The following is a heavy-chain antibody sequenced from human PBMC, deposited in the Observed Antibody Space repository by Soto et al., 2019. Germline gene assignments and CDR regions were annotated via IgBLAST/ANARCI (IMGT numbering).Heavy chain of an antibody. J-gene: IGHJ5*02. V-gene: IGHV1-69*01. Sequence: QVQLVQSGAEVKNPGSSVKVSCKASGGTFSRDAISWVRQAPGQGLEWMGGIIPMFGTAKYVQKFQGRLTITADESTTTVYMELRSLRSDDTAVYYCARGVVVVAASQLGWFDPWGQGTLVTVSS. CDR3: ARGVVVVAASQLGWFDP. D-gene: IGHD2-15*01. CDR2: IIPMFGTA. CDR1: GGTFSRDA.